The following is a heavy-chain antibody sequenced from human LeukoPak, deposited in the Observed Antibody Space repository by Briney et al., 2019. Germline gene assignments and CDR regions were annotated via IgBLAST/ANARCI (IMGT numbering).Heavy chain of an antibody. CDR3: ARDVGENYGGNWFDP. Sequence: GRSLRLSCAASGFTFSSYGMHWVRQAPGKGLEWVAVIWYDGSNKYYADSVKGRFTISRDNSKNTLYLQMNSLRAEDTAVYYCARDVGENYGGNWFDPWGQGTLVTVSS. V-gene: IGHV3-33*01. CDR1: GFTFSSYG. CDR2: IWYDGSNK. D-gene: IGHD4-23*01. J-gene: IGHJ5*02.